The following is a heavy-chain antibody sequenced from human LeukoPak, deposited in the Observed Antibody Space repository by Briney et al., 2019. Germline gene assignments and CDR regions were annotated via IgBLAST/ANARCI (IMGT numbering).Heavy chain of an antibody. Sequence: SEPLSLTCTVSGGSVSSSSYHWGWIRQPPGKGLEWIGSVFYSGSTYYNPSLKSRVTMSVDTSKNQFSLKLSSVIAADTAVYYCARERVGPIQLWLDAFDILGQGTMVTVSS. CDR3: ARERVGPIQLWLDAFDI. V-gene: IGHV4-39*02. D-gene: IGHD5-18*01. CDR2: VFYSGST. CDR1: GGSVSSSSYH. J-gene: IGHJ3*02.